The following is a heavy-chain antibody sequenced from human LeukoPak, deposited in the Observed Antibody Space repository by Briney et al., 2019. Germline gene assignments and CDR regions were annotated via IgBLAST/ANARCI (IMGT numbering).Heavy chain of an antibody. V-gene: IGHV3-21*01. J-gene: IGHJ5*02. Sequence: GGSLRLSCAASGFTFSLYAMSWVRQAPGKGLEWVSSISSSSSFIYYADSVKGRFTISRDNAKNSLYLQMNSLRAEDTAVYYCARDRQEYSYGYSWFDPWGQGTLVSVSS. CDR2: ISSSSSFI. D-gene: IGHD5-18*01. CDR3: ARDRQEYSYGYSWFDP. CDR1: GFTFSLYA.